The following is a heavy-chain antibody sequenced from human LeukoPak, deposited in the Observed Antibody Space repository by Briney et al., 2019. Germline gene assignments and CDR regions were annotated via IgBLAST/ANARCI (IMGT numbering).Heavy chain of an antibody. D-gene: IGHD5-12*01. J-gene: IGHJ4*02. CDR3: AKVRASHYFDY. CDR1: GFTFSNYA. CDR2: ISSSGSST. Sequence: GGSLRLSCAASGFTFSNYAMSWVRQAPGKRLEWVSSISSSGSSTYYTDSVKGRFTISRDHSKNTLYLQMNSLRAEDTAVYYCAKVRASHYFDYWGQGTLVTVSS. V-gene: IGHV3-23*01.